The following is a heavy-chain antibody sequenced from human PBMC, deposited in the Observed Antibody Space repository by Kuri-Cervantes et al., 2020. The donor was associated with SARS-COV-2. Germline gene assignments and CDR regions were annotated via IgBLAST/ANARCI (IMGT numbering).Heavy chain of an antibody. Sequence: ASVKVSCKVSGYTLTELSMHWVRQAPGQGLEWMGWINPNSGGTNYAQKFQGRVTMTRDTSISTAYMELSRLRSDDTAVYYCAKDRRITMVRGTFDYWGQGTLVHGAS. V-gene: IGHV1-2*02. CDR3: AKDRRITMVRGTFDY. CDR2: INPNSGGT. D-gene: IGHD3-10*01. J-gene: IGHJ4*02. CDR1: GYTLTELS.